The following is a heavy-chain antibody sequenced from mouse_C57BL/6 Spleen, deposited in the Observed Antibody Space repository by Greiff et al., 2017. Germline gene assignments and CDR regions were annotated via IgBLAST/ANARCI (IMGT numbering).Heavy chain of an antibody. Sequence: VKLVESGAELVKPGASVKLSCKASGYTFTSYWMHWVKQRPGRGLEWIGRIDPNSGGTKYNEKFKSKATLTVDKPSSTAYMQLSSLTSEDSAVYYCARQLRLHVPYYFDYWGQGTTLTVSA. D-gene: IGHD3-2*02. CDR3: ARQLRLHVPYYFDY. CDR2: IDPNSGGT. V-gene: IGHV1-72*01. CDR1: GYTFTSYW. J-gene: IGHJ2*01.